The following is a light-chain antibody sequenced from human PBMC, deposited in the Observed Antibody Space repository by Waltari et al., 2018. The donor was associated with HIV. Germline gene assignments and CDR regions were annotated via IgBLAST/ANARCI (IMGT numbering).Light chain of an antibody. CDR1: QGVNST. V-gene: IGKV1-9*01. Sequence: DIQLTQSPSFLSASVGDRVTITCRATQGVNSTLAWYQQRPGKAPKVLIYGASTLHSGVPSRFSGSGSGTHFTLTISSLQPEDFATYYGQQLKSYPITFGQGTRLEIK. CDR2: GAS. CDR3: QQLKSYPIT. J-gene: IGKJ5*01.